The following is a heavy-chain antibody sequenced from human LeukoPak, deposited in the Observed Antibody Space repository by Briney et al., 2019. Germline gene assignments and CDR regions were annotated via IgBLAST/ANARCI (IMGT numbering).Heavy chain of an antibody. D-gene: IGHD3-3*01. CDR1: GFTFGDYA. V-gene: IGHV3-49*04. Sequence: PGGSLRLSCTASGFTFGDYAMSWVRQAPGKGLEWVGFIRSKAYGGTTEYAASVKGRFTISRDDSKSIAYLQMNSLKTEDTAVYYCTRGGGVVLEWLFNYYYYHMDVWGKGTTVTVSS. CDR3: TRGGGVVLEWLFNYYYYHMDV. J-gene: IGHJ6*03. CDR2: IRSKAYGGTT.